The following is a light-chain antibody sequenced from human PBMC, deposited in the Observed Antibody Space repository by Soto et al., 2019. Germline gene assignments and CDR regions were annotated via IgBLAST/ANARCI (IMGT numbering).Light chain of an antibody. CDR1: QSVSSSY. CDR2: GAS. Sequence: EIVLTQSPGTLSLSPGERATLSCRASQSVSSSYLAWYQQKPGQAPRLLIYGASTRAAGIPARFSGSGSGTDFTLTISRLEPEDFAVYYCQQYYTSYTTFGQGTKVDIK. CDR3: QQYYTSYTT. J-gene: IGKJ1*01. V-gene: IGKV3-20*01.